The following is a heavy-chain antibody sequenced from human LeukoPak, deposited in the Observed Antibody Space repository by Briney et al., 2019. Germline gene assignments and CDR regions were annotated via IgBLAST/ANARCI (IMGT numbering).Heavy chain of an antibody. CDR2: IWHDGSDE. J-gene: IGHJ3*02. CDR1: GLTFSSYI. Sequence: GGSLRLSCAASGLTFSSYIMHWVRRAPGKGLEWVALIWHDGSDEYYADSVKGRFTISRDNSKNTLYLQMNGLRPEDTAVYHCAKETDAFDIWGQGTMVTVSS. V-gene: IGHV3-30*02. CDR3: AKETDAFDI.